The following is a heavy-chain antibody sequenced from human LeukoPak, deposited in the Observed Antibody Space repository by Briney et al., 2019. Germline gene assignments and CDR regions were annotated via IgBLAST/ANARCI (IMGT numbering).Heavy chain of an antibody. CDR3: ARGGTIRAYY. Sequence: SETLSLTCTVSGGSISSSNYYWGWIRQPPGKGLEWIGSIYYSGTTYYNPSLKSRVTISVGTSKNQFSLKLTSVAAADTAVYYCARGGTIRAYYWGQGTLVTVSS. CDR2: IYYSGTT. D-gene: IGHD1/OR15-1a*01. CDR1: GGSISSSNYY. V-gene: IGHV4-39*07. J-gene: IGHJ4*02.